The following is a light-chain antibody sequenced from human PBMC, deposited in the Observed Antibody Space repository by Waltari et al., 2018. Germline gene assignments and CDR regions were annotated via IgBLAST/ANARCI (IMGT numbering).Light chain of an antibody. CDR2: KSS. CDR3: QQYNIYPLT. J-gene: IGKJ4*01. CDR1: QSISAY. Sequence: DIQMTQSPSTLSASVGDRVTITCRASQSISAYLAWYQQKPGKAPKLLIYKSSTVESGVPSRFSGRGSGTEFTLTISGLQPDDFATYYCQQYNIYPLTFGGGTKVEIK. V-gene: IGKV1-5*03.